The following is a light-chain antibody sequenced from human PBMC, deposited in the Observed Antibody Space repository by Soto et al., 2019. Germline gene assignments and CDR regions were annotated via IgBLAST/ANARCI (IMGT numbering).Light chain of an antibody. J-gene: IGKJ3*01. CDR2: AAS. CDR1: QGSSSW. CDR3: QQANSPPSS. Sequence: DIQMTQSPSSVSASVGDRVTITCRASQGSSSWLAWYQQKPGKAPKLLIYAASRLPSGAPPRFSGSGSGPDFTHYISSLQPEDLAAYYCQQANSPPSSFGPGTKVDIK. V-gene: IGKV1-12*02.